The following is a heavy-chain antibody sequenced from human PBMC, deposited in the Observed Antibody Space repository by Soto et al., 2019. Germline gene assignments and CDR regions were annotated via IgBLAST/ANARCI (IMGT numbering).Heavy chain of an antibody. V-gene: IGHV3-48*03. D-gene: IGHD2-2*02. CDR3: VRSWGVYCSSTRCYSPWLDP. Sequence: EVQLVESGGGLVQPGGSLRLSCVASGFTFSSHEMNWVRQALGKGLEWVSYISSSGSPIDYADSVRGRFTISRDNAKNSVILQMNSLRVEDTAVYYCVRSWGVYCSSTRCYSPWLDPWGQGTLVTVSS. CDR2: ISSSGSPI. CDR1: GFTFSSHE. J-gene: IGHJ5*02.